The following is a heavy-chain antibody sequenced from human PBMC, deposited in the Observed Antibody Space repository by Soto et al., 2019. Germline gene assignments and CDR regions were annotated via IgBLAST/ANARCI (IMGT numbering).Heavy chain of an antibody. Sequence: QVQLVESGGGVVQPGGSLRLSCAASGLTFSTYGMHWVRQAPGKGLEWVAFISYHGSNTYYAGSVKGRFTISRDNSKYTLSLQMNRLRTEDTALYYCAKGQIHIPPAGPFDPWGQGTLVIVSS. V-gene: IGHV3-30*18. J-gene: IGHJ5*02. CDR1: GLTFSTYG. CDR2: ISYHGSNT. CDR3: AKGQIHIPPAGPFDP. D-gene: IGHD2-2*01.